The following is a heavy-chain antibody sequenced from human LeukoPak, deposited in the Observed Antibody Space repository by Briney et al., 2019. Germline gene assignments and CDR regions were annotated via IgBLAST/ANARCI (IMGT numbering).Heavy chain of an antibody. V-gene: IGHV3-21*01. J-gene: IGHJ4*02. D-gene: IGHD5/OR15-5a*01. CDR1: GFTFSSYD. CDR2: ISSSSSYI. CDR3: ARDRLRAFDY. Sequence: GGSLRLSCAASGFTFSSYDMSWVRQAPGKGLEWVSSISSSSSYIYYADSVKGRFTISRDNAKNSLYLQMNSLRAEDTAVYYCARDRLRAFDYWGQGTLVTVSS.